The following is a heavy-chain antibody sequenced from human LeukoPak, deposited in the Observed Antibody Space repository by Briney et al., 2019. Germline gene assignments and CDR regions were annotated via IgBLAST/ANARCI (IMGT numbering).Heavy chain of an antibody. J-gene: IGHJ4*02. CDR3: ARHVGYSYGHYFDY. CDR1: GGSISSSSYY. CDR2: IYYSGST. V-gene: IGHV4-39*01. Sequence: SETLSLTCTVSGGSISSSSYYWGWIRQPPGKGLEWIGSIYYSGSTYYNPSLKSRVTISVDTSKNQFSLKLSSVTAADTAVYYCARHVGYSYGHYFDYWGQGTLVTVSS. D-gene: IGHD5-18*01.